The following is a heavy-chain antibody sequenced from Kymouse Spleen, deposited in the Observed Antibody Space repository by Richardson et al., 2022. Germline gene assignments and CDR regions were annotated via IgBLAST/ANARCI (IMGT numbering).Heavy chain of an antibody. D-gene: IGHD1-7*01. J-gene: IGHJ6*02. V-gene: IGHV3-21*03. CDR1: GFTFSSYS. CDR3: ARDYITGTTNYYYGMDV. Sequence: EVQLVESGGGLVKPGGSLRLSCAASGFTFSSYSMNWVRQAPGKGLEWVSSISSSSSYIYYADSVKGRFTISRDNAKNSLYLQMNSLRAEDTAVYYCARDYITGTTNYYYGMDVWGQGTTVTVSS. CDR2: ISSSSSYI.